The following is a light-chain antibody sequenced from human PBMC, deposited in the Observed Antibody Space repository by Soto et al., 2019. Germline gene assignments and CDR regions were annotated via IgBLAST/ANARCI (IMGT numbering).Light chain of an antibody. CDR3: QQTNTFLPLP. V-gene: IGKV1-12*01. CDR1: QGINNW. J-gene: IGKJ4*01. CDR2: AAS. Sequence: DIQMTQSPSSVSASVGDRVTITCRASQGINNWLAWYQQQPGKAPKLLISAASTLQSGVPSRFSGGGSGTRFTLIISSLQPEDFATYYCQQTNTFLPLPFGGGTKVDLK.